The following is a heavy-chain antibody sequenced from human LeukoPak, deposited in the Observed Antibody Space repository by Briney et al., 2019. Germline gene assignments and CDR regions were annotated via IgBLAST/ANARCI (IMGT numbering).Heavy chain of an antibody. CDR1: GGSISTYY. CDR2: IYYSGGT. J-gene: IGHJ4*02. V-gene: IGHV4-59*01. CDR3: ARASELGDFDY. D-gene: IGHD7-27*01. Sequence: SETLSLTCIVSGGSISTYYWSWIRQPPGKGLEWIGYIYYSGGTDYNPSLKSRVSMSVDTSKNQFSLKLSSVTAADTAVYYCARASELGDFDYWGQGTLVTVYS.